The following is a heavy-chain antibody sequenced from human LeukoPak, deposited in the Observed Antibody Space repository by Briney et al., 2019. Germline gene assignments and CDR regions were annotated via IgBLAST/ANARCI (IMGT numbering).Heavy chain of an antibody. CDR1: GGSISSGGYY. Sequence: SETLSLTCTVSGGSISSGGYYWSWIRQPPGKGLEWIGYIYHSGSTYYNPSLKSRVTISVDRSKNQFSLKLSSVTAADTAVYYCARDVGATTDAFDIWGQGTMVTVSS. CDR2: IYHSGST. V-gene: IGHV4-30-2*01. D-gene: IGHD1-26*01. CDR3: ARDVGATTDAFDI. J-gene: IGHJ3*02.